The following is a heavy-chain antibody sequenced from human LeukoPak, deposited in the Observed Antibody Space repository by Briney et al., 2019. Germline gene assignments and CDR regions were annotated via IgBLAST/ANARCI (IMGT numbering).Heavy chain of an antibody. V-gene: IGHV3-23*01. Sequence: GGSLRLTCAASGFTFSSYAMSWVRQAPGKGLEWLSATSGSGGSTYYADSVKGRFTISRDNSKNTLYLQMNSLRAEDTAVYYCAHSARPNNGDGDYWGQGTLVTVSS. CDR2: TSGSGGST. D-gene: IGHD4-17*01. CDR3: AHSARPNNGDGDY. CDR1: GFTFSSYA. J-gene: IGHJ4*02.